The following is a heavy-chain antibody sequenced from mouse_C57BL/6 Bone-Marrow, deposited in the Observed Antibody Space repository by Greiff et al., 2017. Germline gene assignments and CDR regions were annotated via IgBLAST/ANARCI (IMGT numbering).Heavy chain of an antibody. CDR1: GYTFTSYN. CDR3: ARSRITAVAQDY. J-gene: IGHJ2*01. Sequence: LQQSGAELVRPGASVKMSCKASGYTFTSYNMHWVKQTPRQGLEWIGAIYPGNGDTSYNQKFKGKATLTVDKSSSTAYMQLSSLTSGDSAVYYCARSRITAVAQDYWGQGTTLTVAS. V-gene: IGHV1-12*01. CDR2: IYPGNGDT. D-gene: IGHD1-1*01.